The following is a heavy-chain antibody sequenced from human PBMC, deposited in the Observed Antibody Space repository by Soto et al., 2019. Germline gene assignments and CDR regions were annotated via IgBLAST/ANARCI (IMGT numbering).Heavy chain of an antibody. Sequence: SETLSLTCAVYGGSFSGHSWTWIRQSPGKGLEWIGDINHSGRVNYSPSLKSRVTISLDTSKNQFSLTLSAVTAADTAMYYCSTIAYDTNGYYRFDPWGQGTLVTVSS. CDR3: STIAYDTNGYYRFDP. CDR2: INHSGRV. CDR1: GGSFSGHS. V-gene: IGHV4-34*01. D-gene: IGHD3-22*01. J-gene: IGHJ5*01.